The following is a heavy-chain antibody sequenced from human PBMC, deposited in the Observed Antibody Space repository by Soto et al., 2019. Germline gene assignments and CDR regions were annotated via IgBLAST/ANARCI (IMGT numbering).Heavy chain of an antibody. CDR2: FDPEDGET. D-gene: IGHD2-15*01. CDR1: GYTLTELS. Sequence: ASVKVSCKVSGYTLTELSMHWVRQAPGKGLEWMGGFDPEDGETIYAQKFQGRVTMTEDTSTDTAYMELSSLRSEDTAVYYCASPWRPFCSGGSCYSGDWFDPWGQGTLVTVSS. J-gene: IGHJ5*02. V-gene: IGHV1-24*01. CDR3: ASPWRPFCSGGSCYSGDWFDP.